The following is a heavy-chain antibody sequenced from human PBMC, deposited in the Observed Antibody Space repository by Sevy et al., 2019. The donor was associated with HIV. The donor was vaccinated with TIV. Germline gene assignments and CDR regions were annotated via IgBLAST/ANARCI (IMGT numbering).Heavy chain of an antibody. J-gene: IGHJ4*02. CDR1: GFTFSSDW. Sequence: GGSLTLSCAASGFTFSSDWMSWVRQAPGKGLGWVANIKQDGSEKYYVDSVKGRFTISRDNAKNSLYLQMNSLRAEDTAVYYCATLPAVAGLDYWGQGTLVTVSS. CDR3: ATLPAVAGLDY. CDR2: IKQDGSEK. D-gene: IGHD6-19*01. V-gene: IGHV3-7*01.